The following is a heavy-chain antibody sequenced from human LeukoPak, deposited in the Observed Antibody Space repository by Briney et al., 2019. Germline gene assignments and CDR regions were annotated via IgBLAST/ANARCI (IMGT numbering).Heavy chain of an antibody. D-gene: IGHD3-16*02. CDR2: ISYDVGKK. J-gene: IGHJ6*03. CDR1: GFTFSSYG. Sequence: GGSLRLSCAASGFTFSSYGMHWVRQAPGKGLEWVAVISYDVGKKYYADSVKGRFTISRDNSKNTLYLQMNSLRAEDAAVYYCARDLLGYNYHYMDVWGKGTTVTVSS. CDR3: ARDLLGYNYHYMDV. V-gene: IGHV3-30*03.